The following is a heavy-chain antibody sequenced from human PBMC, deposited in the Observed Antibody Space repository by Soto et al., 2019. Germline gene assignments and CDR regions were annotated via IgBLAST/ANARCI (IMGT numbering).Heavy chain of an antibody. Sequence: QVQLVESGGGVVQPGRSLRLSCAASGFTFSSYAMHWVRQAPGKGLEWVAAISYDGSNKYYADSVKGRFTISRDNSKNTLYLQMNSLRAEDTAVYYCARETREVAFDIWGQGTMVTVSS. CDR2: ISYDGSNK. V-gene: IGHV3-30-3*01. CDR3: ARETREVAFDI. CDR1: GFTFSSYA. J-gene: IGHJ3*02.